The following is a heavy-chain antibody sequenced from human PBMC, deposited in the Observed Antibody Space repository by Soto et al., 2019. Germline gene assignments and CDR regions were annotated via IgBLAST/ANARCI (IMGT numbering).Heavy chain of an antibody. CDR2: INHSGST. CDR1: GGSFSGYY. Sequence: SETLSLTCAVYGGSFSGYYWSWIRQPPGKGLEWIGEINHSGSTNYNPSLKSRVTISVDTSKNQFSLKLSSVTAADTAVYYCARRRAHIVVVTAISLYFDYWGQGTLVTVSS. J-gene: IGHJ4*02. CDR3: ARRRAHIVVVTAISLYFDY. D-gene: IGHD2-21*02. V-gene: IGHV4-34*01.